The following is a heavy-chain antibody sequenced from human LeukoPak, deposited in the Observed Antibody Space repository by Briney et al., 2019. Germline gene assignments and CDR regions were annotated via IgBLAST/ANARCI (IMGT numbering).Heavy chain of an antibody. J-gene: IGHJ4*02. Sequence: PGGSLRLSCAASGFTFSSYAMSWVRQAPGKGLEWVSAISASGGNTFYADSVKGRFTISRDNSKNTLYLQMNSLRAEDTADYYCAKKGTVEMATTDHWGQGTLVTVSS. CDR1: GFTFSSYA. D-gene: IGHD5-24*01. CDR3: AKKGTVEMATTDH. CDR2: ISASGGNT. V-gene: IGHV3-23*01.